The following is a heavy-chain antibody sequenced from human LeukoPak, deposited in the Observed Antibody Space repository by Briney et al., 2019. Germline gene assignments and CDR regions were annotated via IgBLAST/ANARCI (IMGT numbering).Heavy chain of an antibody. V-gene: IGHV4-59*08. J-gene: IGHJ4*02. CDR2: IYYSGST. Sequence: SETLSLTCTVSGGSISSYYWSWIRQPPGKGLEWIGYIYYSGSTNYNPSLKSRVTISVDTSKNQFSLKLSSVTAADTAVYYCARHSLPGTTPFDYWGQGTLVTVSS. CDR3: ARHSLPGTTPFDY. D-gene: IGHD1-1*01. CDR1: GGSISSYY.